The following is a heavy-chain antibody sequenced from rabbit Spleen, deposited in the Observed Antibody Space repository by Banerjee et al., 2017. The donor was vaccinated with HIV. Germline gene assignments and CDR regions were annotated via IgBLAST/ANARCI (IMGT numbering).Heavy chain of an antibody. Sequence: QEQLVESGGGLVQPGGSLQLSCKASGFDFSSYGVSWVRQGPGKGLEWIGYIDPIFGSTVYASWVNGRFTISRENAQNTVFLQMTSLTAADTATYFCARDGAGGSYFALWGQGTLVTVS. CDR2: IDPIFGST. J-gene: IGHJ3*01. CDR1: GFDFSSYG. D-gene: IGHD8-1*01. V-gene: IGHV1S47*01. CDR3: ARDGAGGSYFAL.